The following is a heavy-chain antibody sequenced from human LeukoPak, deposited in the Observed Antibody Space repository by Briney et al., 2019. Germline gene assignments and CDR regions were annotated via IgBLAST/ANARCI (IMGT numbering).Heavy chain of an antibody. CDR3: ARDRSSWYDY. J-gene: IGHJ4*02. V-gene: IGHV1-3*04. Sequence: GASVKVSCKPSGYTFTSYSIHWVRQAPGQRLEWMGWINTGNGNTRYSQKFQVRLTITRDTSASTAYMELRSLRSDDTAVYYCARDRSSWYDYWGQGTLVTVSS. CDR2: INTGNGNT. CDR1: GYTFTSYS. D-gene: IGHD6-13*01.